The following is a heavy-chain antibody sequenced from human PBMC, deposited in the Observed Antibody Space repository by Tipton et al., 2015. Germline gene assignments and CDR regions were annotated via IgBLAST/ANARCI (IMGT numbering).Heavy chain of an antibody. CDR2: VIPIFGSP. V-gene: IGHV1-69*01. D-gene: IGHD3-10*02. CDR3: ARGVRGGITYSPYYLDY. J-gene: IGHJ4*02. CDR1: GVSLDMFA. Sequence: QSGPEVKRPGSSVRVSCKASGVSLDMFAMHWVRQAPGQGLEWMGGVIPIFGSPIYTQKFQGRVTITAHESTSTAYLEVSSLRSEDTAVYYCARGVRGGITYSPYYLDYWGQGTLVTVSS.